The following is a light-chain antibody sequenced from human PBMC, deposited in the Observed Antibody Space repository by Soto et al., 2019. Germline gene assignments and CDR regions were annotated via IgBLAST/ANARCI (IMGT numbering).Light chain of an antibody. CDR1: QSVRTY. CDR2: DAS. Sequence: EIVLTQSPATLSLSPGERATLSCRASQSVRTYLAWYQVKPGQAPRLLIYDASSRASGVPARFSGSGSGTDFTLTISSLEPEGFALYYCQQRNSWPPITFGQGTRLEIK. J-gene: IGKJ5*01. CDR3: QQRNSWPPIT. V-gene: IGKV3-11*01.